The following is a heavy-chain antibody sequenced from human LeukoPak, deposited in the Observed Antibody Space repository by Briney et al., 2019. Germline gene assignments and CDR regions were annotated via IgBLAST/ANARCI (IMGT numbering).Heavy chain of an antibody. J-gene: IGHJ6*02. Sequence: TGGSLRLSCAASGFTFDDYAMHWVRQAPGKGLEWVSSISSSSSYIYYADSVKGRFTISRDNAKNSLYLQMNSLRAEDTAVYYCAKDVRSSDLLWPYGMDVWGQGTAVTVSS. CDR1: GFTFDDYA. V-gene: IGHV3-21*01. D-gene: IGHD3-10*02. CDR3: AKDVRSSDLLWPYGMDV. CDR2: ISSSSSYI.